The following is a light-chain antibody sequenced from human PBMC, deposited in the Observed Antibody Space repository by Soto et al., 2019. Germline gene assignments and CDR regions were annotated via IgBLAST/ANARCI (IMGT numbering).Light chain of an antibody. CDR3: QAYDYSLTASV. J-gene: IGLJ3*02. V-gene: IGLV2-14*03. Sequence: QSALTQPTSVSGSPGQSITIPCTGTSSDVGGYNYVSWYQQYPGKAPKLVIFGNRNRPSGIPERFSGSKSGTSASLAITGLQAEDEADYYCQAYDYSLTASVFGGGTKLTVL. CDR2: GNR. CDR1: SSDVGGYNY.